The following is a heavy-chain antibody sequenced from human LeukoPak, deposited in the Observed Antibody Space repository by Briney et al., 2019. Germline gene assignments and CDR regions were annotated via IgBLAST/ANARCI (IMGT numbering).Heavy chain of an antibody. Sequence: SETLSLTCTVSGGSISSGSYYWSWIRQPAGKGLEWIGRIYTSGSTYYNPSLKSRVTISVDTSKNQFSLKLSSVTAADTAVYYCARVNTQLALDYWGQGTLVTVSS. CDR2: IYTSGST. D-gene: IGHD6-13*01. CDR1: GGSISSGSYY. J-gene: IGHJ4*02. V-gene: IGHV4-61*02. CDR3: ARVNTQLALDY.